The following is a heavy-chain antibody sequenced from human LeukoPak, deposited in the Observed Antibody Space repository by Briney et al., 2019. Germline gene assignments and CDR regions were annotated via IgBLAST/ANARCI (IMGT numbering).Heavy chain of an antibody. V-gene: IGHV3-21*01. CDR3: ARVGSGYDFRWFDP. CDR2: ISSSSSYI. D-gene: IGHD5-12*01. Sequence: GGSLRLSCAASGCTFSSYSMNWVRQAPGKGLEWVSSISSSSSYIYYADSVKGRFTISRDNAKNSLYLQMNSLRAEDTAVYYCARVGSGYDFRWFDPWGQGTLVTVSS. J-gene: IGHJ5*02. CDR1: GCTFSSYS.